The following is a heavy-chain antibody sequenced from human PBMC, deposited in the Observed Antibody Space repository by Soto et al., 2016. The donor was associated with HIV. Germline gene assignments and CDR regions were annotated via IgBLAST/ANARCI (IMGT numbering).Heavy chain of an antibody. V-gene: IGHV4-39*01. D-gene: IGHD6-19*01. CDR3: ARQAVAGTYFDY. CDR1: GGSISSSSYY. CDR2: IYYSGST. J-gene: IGHJ4*02. Sequence: QLQLQESGPGLVKPSETLSLTCTVSGGSISSSSYYWGWIRQPPGKGLEWIGSIYYSGSTYYNPSLKSRVTISVDTSKNQFSLKLSSVTAADTAVYYCARQAVAGTYFDYVGPGNPGHRLL.